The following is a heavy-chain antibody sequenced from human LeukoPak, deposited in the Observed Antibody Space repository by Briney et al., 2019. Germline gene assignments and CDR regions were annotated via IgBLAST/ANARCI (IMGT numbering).Heavy chain of an antibody. J-gene: IGHJ4*02. CDR1: GYTFTAYF. CDR2: INTRGGST. V-gene: IGHV1-46*01. Sequence: ASVKVSCKASGYTFTAYFLHWVRQAPGQGLEWMGIINTRGGSTSYAQKFQGRVTMTRDTSASTVYMELSSLRSEDTAVYYCARDPPYDSSGYLFDYWGQGTLVTVSS. CDR3: ARDPPYDSSGYLFDY. D-gene: IGHD3-22*01.